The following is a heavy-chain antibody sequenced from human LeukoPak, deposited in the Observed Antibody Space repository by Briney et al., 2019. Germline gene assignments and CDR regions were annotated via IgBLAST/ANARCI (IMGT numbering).Heavy chain of an antibody. CDR2: INHSGST. CDR1: GGSFSGYY. D-gene: IGHD3-22*01. V-gene: IGHV4-34*01. Sequence: PSETLSLTCAVYGGSFSGYYWSWIRQPPGKGLEWIGEINHSGSTNYNPSLKSRVTISVDTSKNQFSLKLTSVTAADTAVYYCARGRGYNSLDYWGQGTLVTVSS. J-gene: IGHJ4*02. CDR3: ARGRGYNSLDY.